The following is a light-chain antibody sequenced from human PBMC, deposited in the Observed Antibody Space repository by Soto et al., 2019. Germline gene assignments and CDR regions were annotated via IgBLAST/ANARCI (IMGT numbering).Light chain of an antibody. J-gene: IGLJ1*01. CDR3: KSYAGRNTYV. V-gene: IGLV2-8*01. CDR1: KSDIGVYDF. Sequence: QSVLTQPPSASGSPGQSVTISCTGTKSDIGVYDFVSWYQHHPGKAPRLIIYEVVQRPSGVPDRFSGSKSGNTASLTVSGLQAADEADYFCKSYAGRNTYVFGSGTKV. CDR2: EVV.